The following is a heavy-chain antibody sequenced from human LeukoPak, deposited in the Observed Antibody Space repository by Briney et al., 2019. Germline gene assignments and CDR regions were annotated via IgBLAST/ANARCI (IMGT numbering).Heavy chain of an antibody. CDR3: ARVGLYDSSGHYSVRTFDY. CDR1: GGSVNSGSYY. Sequence: PSETLSLTCTVSGGSVNSGSYYWSWIRQPPGKGLEWIGYIYYSGSTNYNPSLKSRVTISVDTSKNQFSLKLSSVTAADTAVYYCARVGLYDSSGHYSVRTFDYWGQGTLVTVSS. J-gene: IGHJ4*02. D-gene: IGHD3-22*01. CDR2: IYYSGST. V-gene: IGHV4-61*01.